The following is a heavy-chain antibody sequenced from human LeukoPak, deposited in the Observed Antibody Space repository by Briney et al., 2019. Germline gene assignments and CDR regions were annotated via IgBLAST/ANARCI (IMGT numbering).Heavy chain of an antibody. CDR3: AKRGVVIRVILVGFHKEAYYFDS. V-gene: IGHV3-23*01. Sequence: GGSLRLSCAVSGITLSNYGMSWVHQAPGKGLEWVAGIRDSGGRTNYADSVKGRFTISRDNPKNTLYLQMNSLRAEDTAVYFCAKRGVVIRVILVGFHKEAYYFDSWGQGALVTVSS. CDR1: GITLSNYG. J-gene: IGHJ4*02. D-gene: IGHD3-22*01. CDR2: IRDSGGRT.